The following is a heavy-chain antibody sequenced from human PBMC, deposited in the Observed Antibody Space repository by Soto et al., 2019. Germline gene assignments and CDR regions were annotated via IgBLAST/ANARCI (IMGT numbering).Heavy chain of an antibody. Sequence: ASVKVSCKASGGTFSSYAISWARQAPGQGLEWLGWINPNSGDTIYAQKFQDRVTMTCDTSVSTAYLELSSLSSDDTALYYCAREASAVVSLDYWGQGTLVTVSS. D-gene: IGHD2-15*01. CDR3: AREASAVVSLDY. J-gene: IGHJ4*02. CDR2: INPNSGDT. CDR1: GGTFSSYA. V-gene: IGHV1-2*02.